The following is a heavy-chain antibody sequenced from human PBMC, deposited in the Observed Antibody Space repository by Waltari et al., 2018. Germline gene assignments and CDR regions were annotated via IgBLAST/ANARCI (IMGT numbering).Heavy chain of an antibody. D-gene: IGHD3-10*01. CDR1: GGTFSSYA. J-gene: IGHJ5*02. Sequence: QVQLVQSGAEVKKPGSSVKVSCKASGGTFSSYAISWVRQAPGQGLEWMGGIIPIFGTANYAQKFQGRVTITTDESTSTAYMELSSLRSEDTAVYYCARDAGVGYYGSGSYGDNWFDPWGQGTLVTVSS. CDR3: ARDAGVGYYGSGSYGDNWFDP. V-gene: IGHV1-69*05. CDR2: IIPIFGTA.